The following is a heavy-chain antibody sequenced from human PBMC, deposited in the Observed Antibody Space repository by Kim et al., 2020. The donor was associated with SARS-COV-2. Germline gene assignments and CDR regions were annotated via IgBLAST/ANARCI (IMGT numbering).Heavy chain of an antibody. CDR1: GYNFEIYG. J-gene: IGHJ5*02. D-gene: IGHD3-10*01. CDR3: AKDVWFGDSAPSWFDP. CDR2: INTYNNDS. V-gene: IGHV1-18*04. Sequence: ASVKVSCKASGYNFEIYGITWVRQAPGQGLECMGWINTYNNDSKYVQKFQGRISMTADRSTNTVYMELRDLRPDDTAVYYCAKDVWFGDSAPSWFDPWGQGTLVAVSS.